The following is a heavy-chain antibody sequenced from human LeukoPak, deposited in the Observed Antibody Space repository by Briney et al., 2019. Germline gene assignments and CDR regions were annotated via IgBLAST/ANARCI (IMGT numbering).Heavy chain of an antibody. CDR2: ITSSSTI. CDR3: ARPRDGYNLVAFDI. Sequence: GGSLRLSCAASGFTFSTYSINWVRQAPGKGLGWVSGITSSSTIYYADSVKGRFTISRDNAKNSLYLQMNSLRAEDTAVYYCARPRDGYNLVAFDIWGQGTMVSVSS. CDR1: GFTFSTYS. J-gene: IGHJ3*02. V-gene: IGHV3-69-1*01. D-gene: IGHD5-24*01.